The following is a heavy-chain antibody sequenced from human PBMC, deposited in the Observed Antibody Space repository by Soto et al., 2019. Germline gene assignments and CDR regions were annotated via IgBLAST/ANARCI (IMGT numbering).Heavy chain of an antibody. CDR2: IRSKGYGGTT. D-gene: IGHD6-6*01. V-gene: IGHV3-49*03. Sequence: GGSLRLSCAASGFTFSGSAMHWFLQAPGKGLEWVGFIRSKGYGGTTEYAASVKGRFTISRDDSKSIAYLQMNSLKTEDTAVYYCARRMTLATRPPDYWGQGTLVTVSS. J-gene: IGHJ4*02. CDR3: ARRMTLATRPPDY. CDR1: GFTFSGSA.